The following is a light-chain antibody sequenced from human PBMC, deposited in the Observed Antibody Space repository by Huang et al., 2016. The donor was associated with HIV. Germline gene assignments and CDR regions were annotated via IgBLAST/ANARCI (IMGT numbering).Light chain of an antibody. CDR3: QQYGTSPPT. V-gene: IGKV3-20*01. CDR2: GAS. J-gene: IGKJ2*01. CDR1: QSVNNNY. Sequence: EIVLTQSPGTLALSPGERATLSCRASQSVNNNYVAWYQQISGQPPRLLFFGASNRATAIPSRFSGSGSGTDFILTISRLEPEDFAVYHCQQYGTSPPTFGRGTRLEIK.